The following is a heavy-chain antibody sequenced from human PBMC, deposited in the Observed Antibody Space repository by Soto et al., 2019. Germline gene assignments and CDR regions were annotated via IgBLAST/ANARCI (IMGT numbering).Heavy chain of an antibody. CDR1: GFTLSDYA. Sequence: QLVESGGGVVQPGKPLRLSCAASGFTLSDYAIHWVRQAPGKGLEWVAMISHDGTKTYHTESVRGRFTISRDNSKNTVSLLINSLRSEDTALYYSASRDYADYGGFDPWGQGTQVIVSS. D-gene: IGHD4-17*01. CDR2: ISHDGTKT. V-gene: IGHV3-30-3*01. CDR3: ASRDYADYGGFDP. J-gene: IGHJ5*02.